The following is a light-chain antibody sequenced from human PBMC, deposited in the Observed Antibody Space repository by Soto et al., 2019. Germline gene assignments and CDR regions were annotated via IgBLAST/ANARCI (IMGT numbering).Light chain of an antibody. J-gene: IGLJ3*02. CDR1: SSNIGAGYD. V-gene: IGLV1-40*01. CDR2: TNS. CDR3: QSYDSSLSALV. Sequence: QSVLTQPPSVSGAPGQGVTISCAGTSSNIGAGYDVHWYQQVPGTAPKLLIYTNSNRPSGVPGRFSGSKSGTSASLAITGLQAADEADYYCQSYDSSLSALVFGGGTKVTVL.